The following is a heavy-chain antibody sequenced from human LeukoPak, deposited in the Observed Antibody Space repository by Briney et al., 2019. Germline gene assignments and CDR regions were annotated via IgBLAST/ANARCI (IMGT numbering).Heavy chain of an antibody. J-gene: IGHJ3*02. D-gene: IGHD1-26*01. CDR3: ARLAVGATRDAFDI. CDR2: INWNGGST. CDR1: GFTFSDYG. Sequence: GGSLRLSCAASGFTFSDYGMSWVRQAPGKGLEWVSGINWNGGSTGYADSVKGRFTISRDNAKNSLYLQMNSLRAEDTALYYCARLAVGATRDAFDIWGRGTMVTVSS. V-gene: IGHV3-20*04.